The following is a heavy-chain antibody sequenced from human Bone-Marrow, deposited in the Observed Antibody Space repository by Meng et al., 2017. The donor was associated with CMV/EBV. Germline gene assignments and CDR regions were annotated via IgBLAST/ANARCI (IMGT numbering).Heavy chain of an antibody. Sequence: SVKVSCKASGGTFSSYAISWVRQAPGQGLEWMGGIIPIFGTAKYAQKFQGRVTITTDESTSTAYMELSSLRSEDTAVYYCARQLFWSGYYRDYYYGMDVWGQGTTVTFFS. D-gene: IGHD3-3*01. CDR3: ARQLFWSGYYRDYYYGMDV. V-gene: IGHV1-69*05. J-gene: IGHJ6*02. CDR1: GGTFSSYA. CDR2: IIPIFGTA.